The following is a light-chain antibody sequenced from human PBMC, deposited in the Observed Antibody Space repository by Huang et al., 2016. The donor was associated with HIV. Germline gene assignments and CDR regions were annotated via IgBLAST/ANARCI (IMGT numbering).Light chain of an antibody. Sequence: EIVLTQSPGTLSLSPGERATLSCRASEFVSSSYLAWYQQKPGQAPRVLMYGASTTATGIPDRFSGSGSGTDFTLTISRLEPEDFAVYYCQQYGTSPYTFGQGTKLEI. CDR2: GAS. J-gene: IGKJ2*01. CDR3: QQYGTSPYT. V-gene: IGKV3-20*01. CDR1: EFVSSSY.